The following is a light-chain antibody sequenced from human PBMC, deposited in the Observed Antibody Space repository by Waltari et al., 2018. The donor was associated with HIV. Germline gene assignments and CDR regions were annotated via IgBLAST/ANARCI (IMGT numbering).Light chain of an antibody. V-gene: IGLV2-14*01. J-gene: IGLJ2*01. CDR2: GVY. CDR1: TSDIGILDY. CDR3: CSYTAIHTLI. Sequence: QSALTQPASVSGSPGQSLTISCAGTTSDIGILDYVSWYQQHPGRAPQLIIFGVYSRPSGVSSRFSGSKSGNTASLTISGLQAEDEANYYCCSYTAIHTLIFGGGTKLTVL.